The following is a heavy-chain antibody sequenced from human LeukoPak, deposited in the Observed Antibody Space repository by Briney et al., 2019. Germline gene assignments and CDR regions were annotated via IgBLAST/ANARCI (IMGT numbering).Heavy chain of an antibody. J-gene: IGHJ4*02. CDR3: ARGMATILDY. Sequence: PGGSLRVSCAASGFTVSSNYMSWVRQAPGKGLEWVSVIYSGGSTYYADSVKGRFTISRDNSKNTLYLQMNSLRAEDTAVYYCARGMATILDYWGQGTLVTVSS. CDR1: GFTVSSNY. D-gene: IGHD5-24*01. V-gene: IGHV3-53*01. CDR2: IYSGGST.